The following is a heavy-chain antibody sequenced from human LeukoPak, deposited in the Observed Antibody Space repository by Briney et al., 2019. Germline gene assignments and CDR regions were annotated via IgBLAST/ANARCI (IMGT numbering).Heavy chain of an antibody. V-gene: IGHV1-8*01. CDR3: ARGQKGRGQFDY. CDR1: GYTFTSYD. CDR2: MNPNSGNT. J-gene: IGHJ4*02. Sequence: GASVKVSCKASGYTFTSYDINWVQQATGQGLEWMGWMNPNSGNTGYAQKFQGRVTMTRNTSISTAYMELSSLRSEDTAVYYCARGQKGRGQFDYWAREPWSPSPQ.